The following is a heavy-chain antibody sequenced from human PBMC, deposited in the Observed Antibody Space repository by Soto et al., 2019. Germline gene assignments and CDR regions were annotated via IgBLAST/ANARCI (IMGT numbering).Heavy chain of an antibody. CDR3: ARGRGYYYGSGSYQDHYYYMDV. CDR2: IYSGGST. Sequence: GGSLRLSCAASGFTVSSNYMSWVRQAPGKGLEWVSVIYSGGSTYYADSVKGRFTISRDNSKNTLYLQMNSLRAEDTAVYYCARGRGYYYGSGSYQDHYYYMDVWGKGTTVTVSS. D-gene: IGHD3-10*01. V-gene: IGHV3-66*01. J-gene: IGHJ6*03. CDR1: GFTVSSNY.